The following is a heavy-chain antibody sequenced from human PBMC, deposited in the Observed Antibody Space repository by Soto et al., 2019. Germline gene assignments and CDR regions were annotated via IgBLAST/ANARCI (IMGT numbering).Heavy chain of an antibody. V-gene: IGHV4-30-2*01. CDR3: ASATVTAKFFDF. Sequence: QLQLQESGSGLVKPSQTLSLTCAVSGGSISSGGYSWSWIRQPPGKGLEWIGYIYHSGSTYYNPALKSRVTISVDRSKNQFSLKLTSVTAADTAVYYCASATVTAKFFDFWGQGTLVTVSS. J-gene: IGHJ4*02. CDR1: GGSISSGGYS. D-gene: IGHD4-17*01. CDR2: IYHSGST.